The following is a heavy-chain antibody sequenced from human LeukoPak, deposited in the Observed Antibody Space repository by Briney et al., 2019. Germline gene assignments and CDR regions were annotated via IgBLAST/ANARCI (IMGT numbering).Heavy chain of an antibody. V-gene: IGHV1-2*02. Sequence: ASVKVSCKASGYTFTGYYMHWVRQAPGQGLEWMGWINSNSGGTNYAQKFQGRVTMTRDTSISTAYMELSRLRSDDTAVYYCARRYCSGGSCYEGSNWFDPWGQGTLVTVSS. CDR1: GYTFTGYY. D-gene: IGHD2-15*01. CDR3: ARRYCSGGSCYEGSNWFDP. J-gene: IGHJ5*02. CDR2: INSNSGGT.